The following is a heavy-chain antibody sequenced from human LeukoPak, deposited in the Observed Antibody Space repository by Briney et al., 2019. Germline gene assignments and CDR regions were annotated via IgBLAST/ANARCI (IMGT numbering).Heavy chain of an antibody. CDR3: ASKGALDI. V-gene: IGHV3-7*01. CDR1: GFTFSSYW. CDR2: IKQDGSEK. Sequence: GGSLRLSCAASGFTFSSYWVSWVRQAPGKGLEWVANIKQDGSEKYYVDSVKGRFTISRDNAKNSLYLQMNSLRAEDTAVYYCASKGALDIWGQGTMVTVSS. J-gene: IGHJ3*02.